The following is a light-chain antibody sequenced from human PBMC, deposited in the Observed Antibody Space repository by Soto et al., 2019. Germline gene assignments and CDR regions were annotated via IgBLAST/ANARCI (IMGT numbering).Light chain of an antibody. CDR3: MQALRTPIT. CDR2: LGS. J-gene: IGKJ4*01. V-gene: IGKV2-28*01. Sequence: DIVMTQSPLSLPVTPGESASISCRSSESLLYSNGYNYLNWYLQRPGQSPHLLIYLGSNRASGVPDRFSGSGSGTDFTLKISSVEAEDVGIYYCMQALRTPITFGGGTKVEIK. CDR1: ESLLYSNGYNY.